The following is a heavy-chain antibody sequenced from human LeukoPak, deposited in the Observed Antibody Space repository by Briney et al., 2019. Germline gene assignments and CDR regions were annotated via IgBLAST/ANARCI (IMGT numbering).Heavy chain of an antibody. D-gene: IGHD3-10*01. CDR1: GYTFTGYY. CDR3: TRDRVIALVRGVIYDY. CDR2: INPNSGGT. V-gene: IGHV1-2*02. J-gene: IGHJ4*02. Sequence: ASVKVSCKASGYTFTGYYIHWVRQAPGQGLEWMGWINPNSGGTNYAQKFQGRVTMTRDTSISTAYMELSRLRSDDTAVYYCTRDRVIALVRGVIYDYWGQGTLVTVSS.